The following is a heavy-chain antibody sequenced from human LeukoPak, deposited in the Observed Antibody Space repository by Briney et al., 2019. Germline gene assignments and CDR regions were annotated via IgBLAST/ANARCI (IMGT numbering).Heavy chain of an antibody. Sequence: GRSLRLSCAPSGFTFSSYGMHWVPQAPGKGLEWVALIWYDGSNKYYADSVKGRFTISRDNSKNTLYSQMNSLRGEDTAVDYCARDLGYSSGHPFVYWGQGTLVTVSS. CDR3: ARDLGYSSGHPFVY. CDR2: IWYDGSNK. CDR1: GFTFSSYG. D-gene: IGHD6-19*01. V-gene: IGHV3-33*01. J-gene: IGHJ4*02.